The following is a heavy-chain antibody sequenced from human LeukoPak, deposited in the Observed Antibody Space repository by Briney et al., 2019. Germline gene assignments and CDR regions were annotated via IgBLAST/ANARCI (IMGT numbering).Heavy chain of an antibody. Sequence: PGGSLRLSCAASGFAFDDYGMSWVRQAPGKGLEWVSGITWNGGSTGYADSVKGRFTISRDNAKNSLYLQMNSLRAEDTALYHCARDHHCSSATCPSDYWGQGTLVTVSS. CDR1: GFAFDDYG. J-gene: IGHJ4*02. CDR3: ARDHHCSSATCPSDY. CDR2: ITWNGGST. D-gene: IGHD2-2*01. V-gene: IGHV3-20*01.